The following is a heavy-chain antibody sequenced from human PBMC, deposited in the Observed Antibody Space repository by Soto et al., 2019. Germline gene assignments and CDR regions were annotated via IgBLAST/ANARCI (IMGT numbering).Heavy chain of an antibody. V-gene: IGHV3-23*01. CDR3: AKEFYGSTWYTVRLES. Sequence: GGSLRLSCAASGFTFKTYAMTWVRQAPGKGLEWVSGIRGSGTNTNYADSVKGRFTISRDNSKNTLFLQMNNLRAEDTAVYYCAKEFYGSTWYTVRLESWGQGTLVTVSS. CDR1: GFTFKTYA. CDR2: IRGSGTNT. D-gene: IGHD6-13*01. J-gene: IGHJ4*02.